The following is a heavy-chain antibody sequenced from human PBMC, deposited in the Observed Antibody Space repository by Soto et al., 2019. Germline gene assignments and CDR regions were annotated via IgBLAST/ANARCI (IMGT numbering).Heavy chain of an antibody. V-gene: IGHV4-34*01. CDR1: GGSFSGYQ. CDR2: INDSGNI. J-gene: IGHJ6*03. CDR3: ARGGILWFGELSRRGGYYYYMDV. Sequence: QVQLQQWGAGLLKPSETLSLTCAVYGGSFSGYQWSWIRQTPGKGLEWIGEINDSGNINYNPSLKSRVTILVDTAKKQISLKLSSVTAADTAVYYCARGGILWFGELSRRGGYYYYMDVWGKGTTVTVSS. D-gene: IGHD3-10*01.